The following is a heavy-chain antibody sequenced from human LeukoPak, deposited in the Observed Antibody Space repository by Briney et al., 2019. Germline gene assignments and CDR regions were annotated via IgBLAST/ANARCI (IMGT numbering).Heavy chain of an antibody. V-gene: IGHV3-30*18. CDR2: ISFDGGNQ. J-gene: IGHJ4*02. Sequence: HPGGSLRLSCAASGFTFSNSGMHWVRQAPGKGLEWVSHISFDGGNQYYVDSVKGRFTISRDNSKNTLYLQMNSLRPEDTANCAKDFSYGSFQFDHWGQGALVTVSS. CDR1: GFTFSNSG. CDR3: DFSYGSFQFDH. D-gene: IGHD3-10*01.